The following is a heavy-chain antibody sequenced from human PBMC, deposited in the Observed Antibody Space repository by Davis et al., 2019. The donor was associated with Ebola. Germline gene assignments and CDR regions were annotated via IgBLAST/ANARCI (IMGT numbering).Heavy chain of an antibody. CDR2: NSYYGNTK. J-gene: IGHJ6*02. Sequence: GESLKISCAASTPTFGADAMSWVRRAPGKGLEWVAINSYYGNTKDYTDSVKGRFTISRDNSKNTLYLQMNTLRPEDTATYYCVKGGSYFGSGSYWVRYYGMDVWGQGTTVAVSS. CDR3: VKGGSYFGSGSYWVRYYGMDV. V-gene: IGHV3-30*18. CDR1: TPTFGADA. D-gene: IGHD3-10*01.